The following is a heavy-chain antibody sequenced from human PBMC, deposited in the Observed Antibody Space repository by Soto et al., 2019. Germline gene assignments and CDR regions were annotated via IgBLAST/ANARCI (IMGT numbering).Heavy chain of an antibody. CDR2: INHSGST. CDR1: GGSFSGYY. V-gene: IGHV4-34*01. Sequence: SETLSLTCAVYGGSFSGYYWSWIRQPPGKGLEWIGEINHSGSTNYNPSLKSRVTISVETSKNQFSLKLSSVTAADTAVYYCARRRIRGVTSGYYYYYGMDVWGQGTTVTAPS. CDR3: ARRRIRGVTSGYYYYYGMDV. D-gene: IGHD3-10*01. J-gene: IGHJ6*02.